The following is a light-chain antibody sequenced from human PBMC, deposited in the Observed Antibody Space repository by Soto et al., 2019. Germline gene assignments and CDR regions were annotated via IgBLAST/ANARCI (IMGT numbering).Light chain of an antibody. Sequence: EIVLTQSPATLALSPGERATLSCRASQRFNTKYLAWYQQKPGQAPRLLIYGASTRATGIPDRFSGSGSGTEFTLTISILELEDLAVYYCHHFGSCPPAFFFGQGTKLEIK. CDR3: HHFGSCPPAFF. V-gene: IGKV3-20*01. CDR1: QRFNTKY. J-gene: IGKJ2*01. CDR2: GAS.